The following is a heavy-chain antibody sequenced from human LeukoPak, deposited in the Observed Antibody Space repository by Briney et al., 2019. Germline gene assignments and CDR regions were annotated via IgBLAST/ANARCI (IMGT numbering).Heavy chain of an antibody. Sequence: VGSLRLSCVASGFTFSDHAVSWVRQAPGKGLEWVSAILGGSTSTYYADSVKGRFTISRDNSRNTLYLQMNSLRAEDTAVYYCAKELWFVNSYYFDYWGEGTLDTVPS. J-gene: IGHJ4*02. CDR1: GFTFSDHA. D-gene: IGHD3-10*01. V-gene: IGHV3-23*01. CDR2: ILGGSTST. CDR3: AKELWFVNSYYFDY.